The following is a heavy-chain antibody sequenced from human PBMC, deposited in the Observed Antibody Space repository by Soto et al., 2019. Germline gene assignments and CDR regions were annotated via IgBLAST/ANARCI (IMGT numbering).Heavy chain of an antibody. CDR1: AFTLSGQH. CDR2: TRKKAENYST. V-gene: IGHV3-72*01. J-gene: IGHJ6*02. Sequence: GGSMRIACTASAFTLSGQHMGGVRQDPGKGLEWVGRTRKKAENYSTEYAASVEGRFTISRDDSKNSLYLQMNSLKTDDTAVYYCARDGGIAARHYYGMDVWGQGTTVTVSS. CDR3: ARDGGIAARHYYGMDV. D-gene: IGHD6-6*01.